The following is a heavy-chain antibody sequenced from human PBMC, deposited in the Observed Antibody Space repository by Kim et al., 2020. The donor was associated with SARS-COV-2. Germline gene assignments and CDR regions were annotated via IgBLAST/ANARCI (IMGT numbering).Heavy chain of an antibody. D-gene: IGHD3-10*01. J-gene: IGHJ5*02. CDR1: GDSISRYY. Sequence: SETLSLTCTVSGDSISRYYWSWIRQIPGKGLEWIGFIHSSGATIYNPSPKSRATISIDTSTNQFSLSLTSVTPADTAVYYCSPHGHIGDSYKIMGSFDP. V-gene: IGHV4-4*08. CDR3: SPHGHIGDSYKIMGSFDP. CDR2: IHSSGAT.